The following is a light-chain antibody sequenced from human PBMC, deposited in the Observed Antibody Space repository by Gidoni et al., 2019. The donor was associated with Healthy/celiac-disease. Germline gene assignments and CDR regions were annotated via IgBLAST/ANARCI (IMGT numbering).Light chain of an antibody. CDR3: QKYNSAPWT. CDR2: AAT. Sequence: DIQMTQSPSSPSASVGDRVTITCRASQGISNYLAWYQQKPGKVPKLLIYAATTLQSGVPSRFSGSGSGTDFTLTISSLQPEDVATYYCQKYNSAPWTFGQXTKVEIK. J-gene: IGKJ1*01. CDR1: QGISNY. V-gene: IGKV1-27*01.